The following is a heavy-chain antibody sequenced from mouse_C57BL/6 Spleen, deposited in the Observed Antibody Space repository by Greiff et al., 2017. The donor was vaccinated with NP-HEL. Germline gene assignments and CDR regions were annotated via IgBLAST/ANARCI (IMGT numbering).Heavy chain of an antibody. CDR3: AREAPSEFAY. V-gene: IGHV3-6*01. J-gene: IGHJ3*01. Sequence: VQLKQSGPGLVKPSQSLSLTCSVTGYSITSGYYWNWIRQFPGNKLEWMGYISYDGSNNYNPSLKNRISITRDTSKNQFFLKLNSVTTEDTATYYCAREAPSEFAYWGQGTLVTVSA. CDR2: ISYDGSN. CDR1: GYSITSGYY.